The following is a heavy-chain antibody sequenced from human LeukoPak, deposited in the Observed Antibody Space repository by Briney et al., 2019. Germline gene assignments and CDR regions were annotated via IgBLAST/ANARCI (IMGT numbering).Heavy chain of an antibody. CDR3: AGTRIAAAGLPYFDY. CDR2: IYYSGST. CDR1: GGSISSHY. D-gene: IGHD6-13*01. Sequence: SETLSLTCTVSGGSISSHYWSWFRQPPGKGLEWIGYIYYSGSTNYNPSLKSRVTISVDTSKNQFSLKLSSVTAADTAVYYCAGTRIAAAGLPYFDYWGQGTLVTVSS. V-gene: IGHV4-59*08. J-gene: IGHJ4*02.